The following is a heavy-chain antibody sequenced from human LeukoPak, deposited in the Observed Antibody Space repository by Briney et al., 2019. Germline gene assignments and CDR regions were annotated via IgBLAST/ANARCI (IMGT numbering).Heavy chain of an antibody. D-gene: IGHD3-22*01. Sequence: GGSLRLSCAVSGITLSNYGMSWVRQAPGKGLEWVAGISDSGGSTNYADSVKGRFTISRDNPKNTLYLQMNSLRAEDTAVYFYAKRGVVIRVILVGFHKAAYYFDSWGQGALVTVSS. J-gene: IGHJ4*02. CDR1: GITLSNYG. CDR2: ISDSGGST. V-gene: IGHV3-23*01. CDR3: AKRGVVIRVILVGFHKAAYYFDS.